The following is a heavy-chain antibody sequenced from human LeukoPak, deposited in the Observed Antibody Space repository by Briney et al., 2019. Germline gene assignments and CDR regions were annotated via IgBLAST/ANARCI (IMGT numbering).Heavy chain of an antibody. V-gene: IGHV1-69*05. D-gene: IGHD3-22*01. Sequence: SVKVSCKASGGTFSSYAISWVRQAPGQGLEWMGGIIPIFGTANYAQKFQGRVTITTDESTSTAYMELSSLRSEDTDVYYCAVYYYDSSGYMSWGQGTLVTVSS. CDR3: AVYYYDSSGYMS. CDR2: IIPIFGTA. CDR1: GGTFSSYA. J-gene: IGHJ4*02.